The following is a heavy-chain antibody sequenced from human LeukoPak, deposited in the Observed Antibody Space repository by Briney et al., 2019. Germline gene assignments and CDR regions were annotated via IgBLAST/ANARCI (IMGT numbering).Heavy chain of an antibody. Sequence: GGSLRLSCAASGFTVSSNYMGWVRQAPGKGLEWVSVIYSGGSTYYADSVKGRFTISRDNSKNTLYLQMNSLRAEDTGVYYCARDPSYGSGSPYYFDYWGQGTLVTVSS. D-gene: IGHD3-10*01. CDR3: ARDPSYGSGSPYYFDY. J-gene: IGHJ4*02. CDR2: IYSGGST. CDR1: GFTVSSNY. V-gene: IGHV3-66*01.